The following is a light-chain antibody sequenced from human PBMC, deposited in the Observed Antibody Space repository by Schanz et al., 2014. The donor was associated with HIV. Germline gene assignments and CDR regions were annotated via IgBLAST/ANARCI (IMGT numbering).Light chain of an antibody. CDR3: QVWDTFISAV. Sequence: SYELTQPPSVSVAPGKTASITCGGNNLGSKSVHWYQQKPGQAPVMVISYDTDRPSGIPERFSGSNSGHTATLTISRVEAGDEADYYCQVWDTFISAVFGGGTKLTVL. CDR2: YDT. V-gene: IGLV3-21*01. CDR1: NLGSKS. J-gene: IGLJ2*01.